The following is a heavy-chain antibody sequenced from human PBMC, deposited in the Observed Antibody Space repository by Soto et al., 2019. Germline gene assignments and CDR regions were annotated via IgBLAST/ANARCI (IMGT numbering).Heavy chain of an antibody. CDR1: GYTFTGYY. Sequence: ASVKVSCKASGYTFTGYYMHWVRQATGQGLEWMGWMNPSSGNTGYAQKFQGRVTMTRDTSISTAYMELSSLRSEDTAVYYCAMRKRVRPDAFDIWGQGTMVT. V-gene: IGHV1-8*02. J-gene: IGHJ3*02. CDR2: MNPSSGNT. CDR3: AMRKRVRPDAFDI.